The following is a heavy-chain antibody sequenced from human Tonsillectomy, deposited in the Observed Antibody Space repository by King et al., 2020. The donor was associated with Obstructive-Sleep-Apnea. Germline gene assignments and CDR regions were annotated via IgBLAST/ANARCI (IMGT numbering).Heavy chain of an antibody. CDR3: ARQQSYYYGMDV. V-gene: IGHV5-51*01. Sequence: QLVQSGTEVKKPGESLTISCKDSGYSFTSYWIGWVRQMPGKGLEGMGIIFPADSDTRYNPSFQGRVTISADKSISTAYLQGSSLKASDTAMYYCARQQSYYYGMDVWGQGTTVTVSS. CDR2: IFPADSDT. D-gene: IGHD6-19*01. J-gene: IGHJ6*02. CDR1: GYSFTSYW.